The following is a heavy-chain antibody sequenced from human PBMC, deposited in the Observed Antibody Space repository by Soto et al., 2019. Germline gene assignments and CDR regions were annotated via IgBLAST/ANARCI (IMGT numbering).Heavy chain of an antibody. D-gene: IGHD5-12*01. CDR3: AKDLGVATIWGGLYFHGVDV. J-gene: IGHJ6*02. CDR2: ISWTSTTI. Sequence: SLRLSCAASGFRFDDYAMHWVRQAPGKGLEWVSGISWTSTTIGYADSVKGRFTISRDSAKNSLYLQMNSLRPEDTALYYCAKDLGVATIWGGLYFHGVDVCGPRTAVTVSS. V-gene: IGHV3-9*01. CDR1: GFRFDDYA.